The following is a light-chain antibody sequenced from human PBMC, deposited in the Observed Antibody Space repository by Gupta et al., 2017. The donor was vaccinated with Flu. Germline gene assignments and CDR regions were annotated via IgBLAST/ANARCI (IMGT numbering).Light chain of an antibody. CDR1: QSVLDSSNNRNY. CDR3: QQYISTPLT. CDR2: GAS. Sequence: NCKSSQSVLDSSNNRNYLAWFQQRPGQAPKLLIYGASARAPGVPDRFSGSGSGTDFTLTISSLQTEDVAVYYCQQYISTPLTFGPGTKVEIK. J-gene: IGKJ3*01. V-gene: IGKV4-1*01.